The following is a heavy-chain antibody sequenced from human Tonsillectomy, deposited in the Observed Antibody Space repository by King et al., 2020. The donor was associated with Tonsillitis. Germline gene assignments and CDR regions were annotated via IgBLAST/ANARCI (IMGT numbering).Heavy chain of an antibody. CDR2: IRYDGNNK. V-gene: IGHV3-30*04. CDR3: AKDQYTSGWACMDV. CDR1: GFTFRNYA. D-gene: IGHD6-19*01. Sequence: VQLVESGGGVVQPGGSLRLTCAASGFTFRNYAVHWVRQAPGKGLEWVAVIRYDGNNKYYADSVKGRFTISRDNSENTLYLEMNSLTAEDTALYYCAKDQYTSGWACMDVWGQGTTVTVSS. J-gene: IGHJ6*02.